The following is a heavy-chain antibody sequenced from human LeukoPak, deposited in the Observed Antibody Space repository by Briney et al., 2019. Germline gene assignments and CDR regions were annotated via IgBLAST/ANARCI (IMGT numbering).Heavy chain of an antibody. V-gene: IGHV3-30*03. J-gene: IGHJ4*02. Sequence: GRSLRLSCAASGFTFSPYGVHWVRQAPGKGLEWVSVISYDGSYEYLADSVRGRFTISRDHSKNTLYLQMNSLRAEDTAVYYCARRAGAYSHPYDYWGQGTLVTVSS. D-gene: IGHD4/OR15-4a*01. CDR3: ARRAGAYSHPYDY. CDR2: ISYDGSYE. CDR1: GFTFSPYG.